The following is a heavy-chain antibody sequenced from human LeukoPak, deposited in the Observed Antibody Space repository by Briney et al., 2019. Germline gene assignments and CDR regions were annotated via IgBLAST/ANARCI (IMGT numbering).Heavy chain of an antibody. CDR2: ISGSGGST. D-gene: IGHD3-10*01. V-gene: IGHV3-23*01. CDR3: AKDSEVYGSGSYFDN. CDR1: GFTFSTYS. Sequence: TGGSLRLSRAASGFTFSTYSMNWVRHAPGKGLEWVSAISGSGGSTYYADPVKGRFTISRDNSKNTLYLQMNSLRAEDTAVYYCAKDSEVYGSGSYFDNWGQGTLVTVSS. J-gene: IGHJ4*02.